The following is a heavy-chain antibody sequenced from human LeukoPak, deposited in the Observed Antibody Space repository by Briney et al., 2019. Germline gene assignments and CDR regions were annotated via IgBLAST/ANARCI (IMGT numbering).Heavy chain of an antibody. CDR1: GLSVTNAW. V-gene: IGHV3-15*07. D-gene: IGHD3-10*01. J-gene: IGHJ4*02. Sequence: PGGSLRLSCSASGLSVTNAWMNWVRQAPGEGLDWVGRIASKTDGGATDYAAPVKGRFTISRDDSKNTLNLQMNSLKTEDTAVYYCTTGIRGDWGQGTLVTVSS. CDR2: IASKTDGGAT. CDR3: TTGIRGD.